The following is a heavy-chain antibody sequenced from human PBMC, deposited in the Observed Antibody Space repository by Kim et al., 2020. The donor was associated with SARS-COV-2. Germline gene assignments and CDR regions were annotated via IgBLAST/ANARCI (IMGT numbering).Heavy chain of an antibody. V-gene: IGHV4-34*01. Sequence: SETLSLTCAVYGGSFSGYYWSWIRQPPGKGLEWIGEINHSGSTNYNPSLKSRVTISVDTSKNQFSLTLSSVTSADTAEYYFARDSYSWGINYWGQGTLVT. J-gene: IGHJ4*02. CDR1: GGSFSGYY. D-gene: IGHD1-1*01. CDR3: ARDSYSWGINY. CDR2: INHSGST.